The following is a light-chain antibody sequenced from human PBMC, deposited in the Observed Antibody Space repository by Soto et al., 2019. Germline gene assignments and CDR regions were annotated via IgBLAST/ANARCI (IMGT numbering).Light chain of an antibody. J-gene: IGKJ1*01. CDR1: QGISNY. Sequence: DIQMTQSPSSLSASVGDRDTITCRASQGISNYLAWYQQKPGKVPKLLIYAASTLQSGVPSRFSGSGSGTDFTLTISRLQPEDVATYYCQEYNSALGTFGQGTKVEIK. CDR3: QEYNSALGT. V-gene: IGKV1-27*01. CDR2: AAS.